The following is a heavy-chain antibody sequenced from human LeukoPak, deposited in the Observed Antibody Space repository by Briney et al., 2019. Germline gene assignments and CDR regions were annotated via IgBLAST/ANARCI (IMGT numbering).Heavy chain of an antibody. D-gene: IGHD6-6*01. J-gene: IGHJ5*02. CDR2: INPSGGST. V-gene: IGHV1-46*01. CDR3: ARAKYSSSSQPGGWFDP. Sequence: ASVKVSCKASGYTLTSYYMHWVRQAPGQGLEWMGIINPSGGSTSYAQKFQGRVTMTRDTSTSTVYMELSSLRSEDTAVYYCARAKYSSSSQPGGWFDPWGQGTLVTVSS. CDR1: GYTLTSYY.